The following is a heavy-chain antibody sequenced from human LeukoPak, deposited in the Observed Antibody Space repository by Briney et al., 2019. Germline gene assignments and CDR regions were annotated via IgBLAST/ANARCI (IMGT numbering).Heavy chain of an antibody. J-gene: IGHJ3*02. D-gene: IGHD1-14*01. V-gene: IGHV1-2*02. CDR1: GYTFTGYY. CDR2: INPNSGGT. CDR3: ARGRVGIDAFDI. Sequence: ASVKVSCKASGYTFTGYYMHWERQAPGQGLEWMGWINPNSGGTNSAQKFQGRVTMTRDTSISTAYTELSRLRSDDTAVYYCARGRVGIDAFDIWGQGTMVTVSS.